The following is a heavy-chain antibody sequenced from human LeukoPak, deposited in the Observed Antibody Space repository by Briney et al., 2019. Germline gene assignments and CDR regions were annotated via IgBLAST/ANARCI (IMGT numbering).Heavy chain of an antibody. CDR3: ARDYYDSSGYPNY. CDR1: GYTLTSFG. J-gene: IGHJ4*02. D-gene: IGHD3-22*01. Sequence: GASVSVSRKPSGYTLTSFGISWVPQASGQGREWGGWISAYNGNTNYAQTLKSRVTMSVDTSKSKAYLELRSVRADDTAVYYCARDYYDSSGYPNYWGQGTLVTVSS. V-gene: IGHV1-18*01. CDR2: ISAYNGNT.